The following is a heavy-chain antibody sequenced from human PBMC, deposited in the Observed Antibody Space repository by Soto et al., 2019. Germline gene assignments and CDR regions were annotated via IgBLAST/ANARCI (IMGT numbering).Heavy chain of an antibody. D-gene: IGHD4-17*01. CDR2: IYPGDSDT. CDR1: GYSFTSYW. CDR3: ARRKATVTSYYYYGMDV. J-gene: IGHJ6*02. V-gene: IGHV5-51*01. Sequence: PGESLKISCKGSGYSFTSYWIGWVRQMPGKGLEWMGIIYPGDSDTRYSPSFQGQVTISADKSISTAYLQWSSLKASDTAMYYCARRKATVTSYYYYGMDVWGQGTTVTVSS.